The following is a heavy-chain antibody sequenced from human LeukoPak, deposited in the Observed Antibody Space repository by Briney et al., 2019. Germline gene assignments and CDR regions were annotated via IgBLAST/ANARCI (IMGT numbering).Heavy chain of an antibody. Sequence: SETLSLTCTVSGGSISSYYWSWIRQPAGKGLEWIGRIYTSGSTNYNPPLKSRVTMSVDTSKNQFSLKLSSVTAADTAVYYCARDRYSSTGDAFDIWGQGTMVTVSS. CDR1: GGSISSYY. J-gene: IGHJ3*02. CDR2: IYTSGST. CDR3: ARDRYSSTGDAFDI. D-gene: IGHD6-13*01. V-gene: IGHV4-4*07.